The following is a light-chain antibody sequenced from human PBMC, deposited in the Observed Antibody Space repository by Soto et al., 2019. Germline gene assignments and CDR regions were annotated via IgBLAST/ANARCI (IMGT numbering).Light chain of an antibody. Sequence: EIVLTQSPGRLSLSPGERATLSCRASRSLSSSYVVWYQQKPGQAPRLLIYAASRRATGIPDRFSGSGSATEYTLTISRLEPEDFAVYYCQQQGTFGQGTKLEIK. J-gene: IGKJ2*01. V-gene: IGKV3-20*01. CDR2: AAS. CDR1: RSLSSSY. CDR3: QQQGT.